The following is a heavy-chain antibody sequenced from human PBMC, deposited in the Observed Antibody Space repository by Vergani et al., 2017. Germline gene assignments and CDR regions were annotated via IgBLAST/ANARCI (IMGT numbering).Heavy chain of an antibody. J-gene: IGHJ4*02. V-gene: IGHV1-24*01. CDR1: GYTLTELS. CDR3: ATGDAYDSSGYYYPRVGLDY. D-gene: IGHD3-22*01. Sequence: QVQLVQSGAEVKKPGASVKVSCKVSGYTLTELSMHWVRQAPGKGLEWLGGFDPEDGETIYAQKFQGRVTMTEDTSTDTAYMELSSLRSEDTAVYYCATGDAYDSSGYYYPRVGLDYWGQGTLVTVSS. CDR2: FDPEDGET.